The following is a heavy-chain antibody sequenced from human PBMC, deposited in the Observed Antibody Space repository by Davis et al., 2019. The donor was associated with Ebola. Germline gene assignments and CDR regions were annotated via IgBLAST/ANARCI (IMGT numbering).Heavy chain of an antibody. CDR1: GGSFSNYY. Sequence: MPSETLSLTCAVYGGSFSNYYWSWIRQPPGKGLEWIGEINHGGNTNYNPSLKSRVSMSVDTSKNQFSLNLRSVTAADTAVYYCARWSVYYYYGFDVWGQGTTVTVSS. V-gene: IGHV4-34*01. D-gene: IGHD2-15*01. CDR2: INHGGNT. CDR3: ARWSVYYYYGFDV. J-gene: IGHJ6*02.